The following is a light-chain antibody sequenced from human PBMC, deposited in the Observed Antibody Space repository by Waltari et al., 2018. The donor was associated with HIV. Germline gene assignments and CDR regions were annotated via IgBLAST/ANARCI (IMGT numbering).Light chain of an antibody. CDR1: SSNIGADSN. V-gene: IGLV1-40*01. CDR2: ANN. Sequence: QSVLTPPPSVSGAPGQRATISYTGVSSNIGADSNVHWYQQPPGTAPRLLIYANNIRPSGVPDRFSGSKSGTTASLTITGLQAEDDATYYCHSYASGRRPVFGGGTKLTVL. CDR3: HSYASGRRPV. J-gene: IGLJ3*02.